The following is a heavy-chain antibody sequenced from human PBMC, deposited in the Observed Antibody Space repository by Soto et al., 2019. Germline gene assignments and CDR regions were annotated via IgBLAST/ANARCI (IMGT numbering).Heavy chain of an antibody. D-gene: IGHD5-12*01. V-gene: IGHV4-4*07. CDR3: ARGGSYSAYNFAHGIQLWSFDF. CDR2: IFSSGST. CDR1: GGSINTFY. Sequence: PSETLSLTCTVSGGSINTFYWSWVRQPAGKGLEWIGRIFSSGSTSFNPSLESRVAMSVDTSKNHFSLNLSSVTAADMAVYYCARGGSYSAYNFAHGIQLWSFDFWGQGALVTVS. J-gene: IGHJ4*02.